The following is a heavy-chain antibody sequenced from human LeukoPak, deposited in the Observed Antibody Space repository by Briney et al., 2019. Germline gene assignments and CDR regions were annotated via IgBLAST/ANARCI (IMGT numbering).Heavy chain of an antibody. Sequence: GGSLRLSCAASGFTFSSYAMSWVRQAPGKGLEWVSAISGSGGSTYYADSVKGRCTISRDNSKNTLYLQMNSLRAEDTAVYYCAKGDADYVAPYYYYGMDVWGQGTTVTVAS. CDR3: AKGDADYVAPYYYYGMDV. D-gene: IGHD4-17*01. J-gene: IGHJ6*02. V-gene: IGHV3-23*01. CDR1: GFTFSSYA. CDR2: ISGSGGST.